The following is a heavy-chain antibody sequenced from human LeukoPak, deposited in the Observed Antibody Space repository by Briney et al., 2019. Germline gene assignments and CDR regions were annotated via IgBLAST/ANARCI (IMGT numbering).Heavy chain of an antibody. V-gene: IGHV3-30*18. D-gene: IGHD3-10*01. Sequence: GGSLRLSCAASGFTFSSYGMHWVRQAPGKGLEWVAVISYDGSNKYYADSVKGRFTISRDNSKNTLYLQMNSLRAEDTAVYYCAKDRGITMVRGVSSGIDYWGQGTLVTVSS. J-gene: IGHJ4*02. CDR3: AKDRGITMVRGVSSGIDY. CDR2: ISYDGSNK. CDR1: GFTFSSYG.